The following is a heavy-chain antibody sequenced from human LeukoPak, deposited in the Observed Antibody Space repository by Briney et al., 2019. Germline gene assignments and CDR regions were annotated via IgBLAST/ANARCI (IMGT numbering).Heavy chain of an antibody. J-gene: IGHJ5*02. Sequence: SVKVSCKASGDTFSSYAISWVRQAPGQGLEWMGGIIPIFGTANYAQKFQGRVTITTDESTSTAYMELSSLRSEDTAVYYCARDLYCSSTSCYVQGFDPWGQGTLVTVSS. D-gene: IGHD2-2*01. CDR2: IIPIFGTA. V-gene: IGHV1-69*05. CDR3: ARDLYCSSTSCYVQGFDP. CDR1: GDTFSSYA.